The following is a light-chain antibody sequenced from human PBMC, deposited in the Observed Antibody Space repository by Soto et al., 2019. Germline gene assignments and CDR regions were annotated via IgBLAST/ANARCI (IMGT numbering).Light chain of an antibody. CDR2: DAS. CDR1: QTVSTF. CDR3: QQRYSGPRT. Sequence: ETVLTQSPATLSLSPGERATLFCRASQTVSTFLAWYQQRPGQAPRLLIYDASHRATGIPARFSGSGSGTDFTLTINSLEPEDLALYYCQQRYSGPRTFGPGTKVDSK. J-gene: IGKJ1*01. V-gene: IGKV3-11*01.